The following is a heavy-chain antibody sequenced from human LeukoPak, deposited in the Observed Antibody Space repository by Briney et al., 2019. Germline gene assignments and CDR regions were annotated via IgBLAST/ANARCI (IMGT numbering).Heavy chain of an antibody. V-gene: IGHV3-7*01. CDR2: IKEDGSDK. CDR3: GTSRDTAIEM. J-gene: IGHJ4*02. CDR1: GFMFTSYW. Sequence: GGSLRLSCAASGFMFTSYWMTWVHQAPGKGLEWVANIKEDGSDKYYADSVKGRFTISRDNAKRSVYLQMNSLRAEDTAVYYCGTSRDTAIEMGGQGTLVTVSS. D-gene: IGHD5-18*01.